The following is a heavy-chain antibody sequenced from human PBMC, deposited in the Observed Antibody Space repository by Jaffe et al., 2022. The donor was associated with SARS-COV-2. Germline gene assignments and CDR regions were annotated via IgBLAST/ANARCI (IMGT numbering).Heavy chain of an antibody. CDR1: GGTFSSYA. Sequence: QVQLVQSGAEVKKPGSSVKVSCKASGGTFSSYAISWVRQAPGQGLEWMGGIIPIFGTANYAQKFQGRVTITADESTSTAYMELSSLRSEDTAVYYCARDRFLEWLSTYYYYGMDVWGQGTTVTVSS. J-gene: IGHJ6*02. CDR3: ARDRFLEWLSTYYYYGMDV. CDR2: IIPIFGTA. D-gene: IGHD3-3*01. V-gene: IGHV1-69*01.